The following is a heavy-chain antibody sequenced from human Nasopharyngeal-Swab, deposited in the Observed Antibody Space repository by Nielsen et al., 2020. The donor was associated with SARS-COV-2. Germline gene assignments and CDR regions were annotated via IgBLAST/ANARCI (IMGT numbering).Heavy chain of an antibody. Sequence: ASVKVSCKASGYTFTTSYMHWVRQAPEQGLEWMGIINPSGGSTNYAQKFQGRVTMTRDTSTSTVYMELSSRRYEDTEVYYCARHSSLLMDVWGKGTTVTVSS. D-gene: IGHD3-22*01. CDR2: INPSGGST. J-gene: IGHJ6*03. CDR3: ARHSSLLMDV. CDR1: GYTFTTSY. V-gene: IGHV1-46*01.